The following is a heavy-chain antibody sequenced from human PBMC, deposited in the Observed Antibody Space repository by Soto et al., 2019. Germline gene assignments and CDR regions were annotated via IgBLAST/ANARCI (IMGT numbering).Heavy chain of an antibody. D-gene: IGHD2-21*02. Sequence: ASVKVSCKASGYTFTGYYMHWVRQAPGQGLEWMGWINPNSGGTNYAQKFQGWVTMTRDTSISTAYMELSRLRSDDTAVYFCARSEAYCGGDCYPQASYYYYGMDVWGQGATVTVSS. J-gene: IGHJ6*02. V-gene: IGHV1-2*04. CDR1: GYTFTGYY. CDR3: ARSEAYCGGDCYPQASYYYYGMDV. CDR2: INPNSGGT.